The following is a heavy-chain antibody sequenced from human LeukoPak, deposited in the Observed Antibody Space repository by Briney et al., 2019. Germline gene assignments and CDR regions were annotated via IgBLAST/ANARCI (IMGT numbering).Heavy chain of an antibody. Sequence: GGSLRLSCAASGFTFSSYGMHWVRQAPGKGLEWISYISNSGFTIYYADSVKGRFTISRDNAKNSLYLQMNSLRAEDTAVYYCARVSLVRGILPVFDYWGQGSLVTVSS. V-gene: IGHV3-48*04. D-gene: IGHD3-10*01. CDR3: ARVSLVRGILPVFDY. J-gene: IGHJ4*02. CDR2: ISNSGFTI. CDR1: GFTFSSYG.